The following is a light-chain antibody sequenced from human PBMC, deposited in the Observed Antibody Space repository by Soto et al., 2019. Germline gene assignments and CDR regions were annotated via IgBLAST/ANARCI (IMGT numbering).Light chain of an antibody. CDR1: QSVITNY. V-gene: IGKV3-20*01. CDR3: QQYGSPPGT. Sequence: IVVTQSPGTLSLSPGERATVSCRSSQSVITNYLAWYRQKPGQAPRLLIYGASSRATGIPDRFSGSGSGTDFTLAIIRLEPEDFALYYCQQYGSPPGTFGQGTRLEIK. J-gene: IGKJ5*01. CDR2: GAS.